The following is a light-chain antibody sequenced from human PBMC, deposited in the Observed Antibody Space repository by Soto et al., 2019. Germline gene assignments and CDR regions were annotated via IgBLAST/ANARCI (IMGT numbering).Light chain of an antibody. Sequence: QSALTQPVTVFGSPGQSMTISCTGNSRDVGNYNYVSWYQQHPGKAPQIMLFPVSNRASGVSNRFSGSKSGDTASLTISGLQAEDEADYYCSSYTTSSTLYVFGTGTKVTVL. V-gene: IGLV2-14*01. CDR2: PVS. J-gene: IGLJ1*01. CDR1: SRDVGNYNY. CDR3: SSYTTSSTLYV.